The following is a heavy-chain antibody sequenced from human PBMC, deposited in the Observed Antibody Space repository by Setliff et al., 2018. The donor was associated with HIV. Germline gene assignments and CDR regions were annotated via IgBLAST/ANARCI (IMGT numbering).Heavy chain of an antibody. CDR2: INPNTGGT. D-gene: IGHD5-12*01. J-gene: IGHJ4*02. Sequence: ASVKVSCKASGYFFTAYYMHWVRQAPGQGLEWMAWINPNTGGTQYAQKFQGRVTVTRDTPISTAYMEIKKLTSDDTAVYYCARDNRTGYSGGWPLDYWGQGTVVTVSS. CDR3: ARDNRTGYSGGWPLDY. V-gene: IGHV1-2*02. CDR1: GYFFTAYY.